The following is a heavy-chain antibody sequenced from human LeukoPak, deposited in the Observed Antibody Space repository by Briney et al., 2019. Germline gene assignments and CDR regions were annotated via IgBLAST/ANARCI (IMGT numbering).Heavy chain of an antibody. CDR2: ISDSGGST. J-gene: IGHJ3*02. CDR1: VFTFSSYS. Sequence: GGCLRLSCSASVFTFSSYSMSWVRQAPGKGLEWVSVISDSGGSTYYADSVKGRFTISRDNSKNTLYLQMNSLRAEDTAVYYCAKHLYYYDSSGPCDIWGQGTMVTVSS. V-gene: IGHV3-23*01. CDR3: AKHLYYYDSSGPCDI. D-gene: IGHD3-22*01.